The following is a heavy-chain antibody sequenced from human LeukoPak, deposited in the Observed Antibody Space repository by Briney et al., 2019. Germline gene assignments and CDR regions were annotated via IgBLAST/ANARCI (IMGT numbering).Heavy chain of an antibody. D-gene: IGHD6-19*01. CDR3: AGQIAVAGTGRGY. V-gene: IGHV4-39*01. CDR1: GGSISSSSYY. CDR2: IYYSGST. Sequence: KPSETLSLTCTVSGGSISSSSYYWGWIRQPPGKGLEWIGSIYYSGSTYYNPSLKSRVTISVDTSKNQFSLKLSSVTAADTAVYYCAGQIAVAGTGRGYWGQGTLVTVSS. J-gene: IGHJ4*02.